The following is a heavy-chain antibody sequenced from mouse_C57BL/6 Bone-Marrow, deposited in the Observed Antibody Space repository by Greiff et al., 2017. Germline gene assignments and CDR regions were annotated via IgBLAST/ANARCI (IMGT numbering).Heavy chain of an antibody. CDR3: ARTTTVGDFDV. D-gene: IGHD1-1*01. CDR1: GYTFTSYG. Sequence: QVQLQQPGAELVLPGASVKLSCKASGYTFTSYGMHWVKQRPGQGLEWIGEIDPSASYNNYNHKVTGKSTLTVDKSSSTAYMQLSSLTSEDSAVYYCARTTTVGDFDVWGTGTTLTVSS. V-gene: IGHV1-69*01. J-gene: IGHJ1*03. CDR2: IDPSASYN.